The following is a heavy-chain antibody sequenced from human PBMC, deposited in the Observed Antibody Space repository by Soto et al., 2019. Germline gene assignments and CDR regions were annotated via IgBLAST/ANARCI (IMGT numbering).Heavy chain of an antibody. J-gene: IGHJ6*02. CDR3: ARVLPMDYYYYYYGMDV. V-gene: IGHV4-59*01. CDR1: GGSISSYY. CDR2: IYYSGST. Sequence: SETLSLTCTVSGGSISSYYWSWIRQPPGKGLEWIGYIYYSGSTNYNPSLKSRVTISVDTSKNQFSLKLSSVTAADTAVYYCARVLPMDYYYYYYGMDVWGQGTTVTVSS. D-gene: IGHD3-10*01.